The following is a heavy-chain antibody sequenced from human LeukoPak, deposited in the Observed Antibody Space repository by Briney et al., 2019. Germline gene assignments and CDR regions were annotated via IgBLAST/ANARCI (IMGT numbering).Heavy chain of an antibody. CDR2: LYTSGRM. CDR3: ATLTGGDDAFDI. D-gene: IGHD4-23*01. V-gene: IGHV4-61*09. Sequence: SETLSLTCTVSGGSISSGSYDWYWIRQPAGKGLEWIGHLYTSGRMSYNPSLKSRVTISVLTSKNRFSLKLSSVTAADTAVYYCATLTGGDDAFDIWGQGTMVTVSS. J-gene: IGHJ3*02. CDR1: GGSISSGSYD.